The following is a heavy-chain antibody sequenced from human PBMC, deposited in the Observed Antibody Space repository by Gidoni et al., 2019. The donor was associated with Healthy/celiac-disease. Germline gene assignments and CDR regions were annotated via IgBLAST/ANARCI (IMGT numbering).Heavy chain of an antibody. J-gene: IGHJ4*02. V-gene: IGHV3-53*02. D-gene: IGHD4-4*01. CDR2: IYSGGST. CDR3: ARAPYSTLPFDY. Sequence: EVQLVETGGGLLQPGGSLRLSCAASGFTVSSDYISWVRQAPGKGLEWVAVIYSGGSTYYADSVKGRFTISRDNSKNTLYLQMNSLRAEDTAVYYCARAPYSTLPFDYWGQGTLVTVSS. CDR1: GFTVSSDY.